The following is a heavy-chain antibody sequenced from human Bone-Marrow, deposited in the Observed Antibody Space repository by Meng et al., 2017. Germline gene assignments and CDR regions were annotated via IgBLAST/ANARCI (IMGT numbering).Heavy chain of an antibody. CDR2: IKQDGSAD. Sequence: GESLKISCEVSGFTFSNYWMSWVRQAPGKGLEWVANIKQDGSADYYVASLKGRFTISRDNDKNSLYLQMNSLRAEDTAVYYCAILAGTYYYGMDVWGQGTTVTVSS. CDR1: GFTFSNYW. V-gene: IGHV3-7*01. J-gene: IGHJ6*02. CDR3: AILAGTYYYGMDV. D-gene: IGHD2-15*01.